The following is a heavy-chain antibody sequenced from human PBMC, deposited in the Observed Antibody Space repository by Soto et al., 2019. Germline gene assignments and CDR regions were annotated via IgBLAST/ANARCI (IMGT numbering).Heavy chain of an antibody. CDR1: GVSISSGNW. CDR2: IFHDGTA. D-gene: IGHD2-8*01. Sequence: KTSETVSLTCAVSGVSISSGNWWTWVRQTPQRGLEYIGEIFHDGTANYYPSFERRVAISVDTSKNQFSLKLTSVTAADTAIYFCARLVYDTRLNYMYFDFWGQGALVTVSS. V-gene: IGHV4-4*02. CDR3: ARLVYDTRLNYMYFDF. J-gene: IGHJ4*02.